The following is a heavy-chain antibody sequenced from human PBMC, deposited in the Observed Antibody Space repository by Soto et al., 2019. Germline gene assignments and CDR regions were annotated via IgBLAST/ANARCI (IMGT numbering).Heavy chain of an antibody. J-gene: IGHJ5*01. CDR3: ARGPLGVRHLDS. D-gene: IGHD3-10*02. Sequence: SDTLSLTSTVSGGSISSYHWSWIRQPPGKGLEWIGYIYYTGITNYNPSLKSRVTISVDTSKNQFSLKLISVTAADTAVYYCARGPLGVRHLDSWGQGTLVTVAS. CDR1: GGSISSYH. V-gene: IGHV4-59*07. CDR2: IYYTGIT.